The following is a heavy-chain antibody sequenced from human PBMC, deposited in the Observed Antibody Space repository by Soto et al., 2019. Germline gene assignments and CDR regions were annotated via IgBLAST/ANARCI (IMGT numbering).Heavy chain of an antibody. Sequence: KPXATLSLTCAVYGDSFSGYYWSWMRQPPGKGLEWIGEISHSGDTSYNPSLKSRVTISVDTSKNQFSLRLTSVTAADTAVYYCVRGDVAARLQSWGQGTLVTVSS. D-gene: IGHD6-6*01. CDR3: VRGDVAARLQS. J-gene: IGHJ5*02. V-gene: IGHV4-34*01. CDR2: ISHSGDT. CDR1: GDSFSGYY.